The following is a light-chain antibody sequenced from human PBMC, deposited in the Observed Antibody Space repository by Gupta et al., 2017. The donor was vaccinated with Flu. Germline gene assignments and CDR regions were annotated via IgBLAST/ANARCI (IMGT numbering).Light chain of an antibody. CDR3: HRGYSTPQT. CDR2: AAS. Sequence: PSSLSASVGDRVTITCRASQSINNFLNWYQQKPGKAPKLLIYAASTLQGGVPSRFSGSGSGTDFTLTISMLQPGDFATYYCHRGYSTPQTFGRGTTVEVK. J-gene: IGKJ4*02. V-gene: IGKV1-39*01. CDR1: QSINNF.